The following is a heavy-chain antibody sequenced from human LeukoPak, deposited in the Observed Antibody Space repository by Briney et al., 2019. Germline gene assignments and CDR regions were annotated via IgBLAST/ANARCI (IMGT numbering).Heavy chain of an antibody. V-gene: IGHV7-4-1*02. CDR2: INTNTGNP. Sequence: ASVKVSCKASGYTFTSYAMNWVRQAPGQGLEWMGWINTNTGNPTYAQGFTGRFVFSLDTSVSTAYLQTSSLKAEDTAVYYCARAAGPRHSRFNWFDPWGQGTLVTVSS. CDR3: ARAAGPRHSRFNWFDP. CDR1: GYTFTSYA. J-gene: IGHJ5*02. D-gene: IGHD1-26*01.